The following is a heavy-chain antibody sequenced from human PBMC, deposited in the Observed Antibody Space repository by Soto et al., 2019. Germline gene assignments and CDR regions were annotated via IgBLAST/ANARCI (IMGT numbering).Heavy chain of an antibody. CDR2: IKQDGSEK. CDR3: ARDKSMITFGGVIVNFDY. D-gene: IGHD3-16*02. CDR1: GFTFSSYW. Sequence: EVQLVESGGGLVQPGGSLRLSCAASGFTFSSYWMSWVRQAPGKGLEWVANIKQDGSEKYYVDSVKGRFTISRDNAKNSLYLQMNSLRAEDTAVYYCARDKSMITFGGVIVNFDYWGQGTLVTVSS. J-gene: IGHJ4*02. V-gene: IGHV3-7*01.